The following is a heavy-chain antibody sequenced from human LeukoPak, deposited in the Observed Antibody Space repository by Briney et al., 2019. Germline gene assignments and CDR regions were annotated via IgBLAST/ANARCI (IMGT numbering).Heavy chain of an antibody. J-gene: IGHJ4*02. D-gene: IGHD3-22*01. CDR3: ARVKAYYYDSSGYYHPRGPFDY. V-gene: IGHV3-30*04. Sequence: GGSLRLSCAASGFTFSSYAMHWVRQAPGKGLEWVAVISYDGSNKYYADSVKGRFTISRDNSKNTLYLQMNSLRAEDTAVYYCARVKAYYYDSSGYYHPRGPFDYWGQGTLVTVSS. CDR1: GFTFSSYA. CDR2: ISYDGSNK.